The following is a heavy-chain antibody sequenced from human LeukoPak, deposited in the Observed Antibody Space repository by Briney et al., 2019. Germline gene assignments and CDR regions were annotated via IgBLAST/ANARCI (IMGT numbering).Heavy chain of an antibody. D-gene: IGHD2-8*02. Sequence: GGSLRLSCTTSGYFFPNAWLNWVRQAPGRGLEWVGRIKSNQDGGITDYAARVQDRFTISRDDSKNRMYLQMNNLKTEDTAVYYCTSDRKWCTYMGGQGTEVTVSS. CDR1: GYFFPNAW. CDR3: TSDRKWCTYM. J-gene: IGHJ4*02. V-gene: IGHV3-15*01. CDR2: IKSNQDGGIT.